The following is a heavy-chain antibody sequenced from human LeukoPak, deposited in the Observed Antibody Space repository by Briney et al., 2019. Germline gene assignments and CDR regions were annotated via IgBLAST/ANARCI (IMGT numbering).Heavy chain of an antibody. CDR1: GFTFSSYA. J-gene: IGHJ3*02. Sequence: GGSLRLSCAASGFTFSSYAMSWVRQAPGKGLEWVSAISGSGGSTYYADSVKGRFTISRDNSKNTLYLQMNSLRAEDTAVYYCARVLLWFGDPPGPDAFDIWGQGTMVTVSS. CDR3: ARVLLWFGDPPGPDAFDI. V-gene: IGHV3-23*01. CDR2: ISGSGGST. D-gene: IGHD3-10*01.